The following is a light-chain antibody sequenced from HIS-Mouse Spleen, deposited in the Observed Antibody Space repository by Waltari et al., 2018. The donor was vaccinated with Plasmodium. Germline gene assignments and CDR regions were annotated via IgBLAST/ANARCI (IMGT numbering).Light chain of an antibody. CDR1: SSDVGGYNY. J-gene: IGLJ1*01. CDR2: DVS. Sequence: QSALTQPRSVSGSPGQSVTISCTGTSSDVGGYNYVSWYQPHPGKAPKLKIYDVSKGPSGVPDPVSGSQSGNTASLTICGLQAEDEADYYCCSYAGSYTFVFGTGTKVTVL. CDR3: CSYAGSYTFV. V-gene: IGLV2-11*01.